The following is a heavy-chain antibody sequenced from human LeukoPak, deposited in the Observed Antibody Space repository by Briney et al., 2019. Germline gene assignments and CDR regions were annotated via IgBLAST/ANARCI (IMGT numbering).Heavy chain of an antibody. CDR3: ARGFQGAFDY. CDR1: GYTFTNYA. D-gene: IGHD3-16*01. J-gene: IGHJ4*02. Sequence: ASVKVSCEASGYTFTNYAMHWVRQAPGQRLEWMGWSNAGNGNTRYSQEFQGRVTITRDTSANTVYMELSSLRSEDMAVYYCARGFQGAFDYWGQGALVTVSS. V-gene: IGHV1-3*02. CDR2: SNAGNGNT.